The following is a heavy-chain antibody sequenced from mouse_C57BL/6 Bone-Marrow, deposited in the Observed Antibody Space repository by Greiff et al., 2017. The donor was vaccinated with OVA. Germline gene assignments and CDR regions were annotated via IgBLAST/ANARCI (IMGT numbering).Heavy chain of an antibody. J-gene: IGHJ4*01. D-gene: IGHD1-1*01. CDR2: ISSGSSTI. V-gene: IGHV5-17*01. Sequence: EVNVVESGGGLVKPGGSLKLSCAASGFTFSDYGMHWVRQAPEKGLEWVAYISSGSSTIYYADTVKGRFTISRDNAKNTLFLQMTSLRSEDTAMYYCARGATVVATNAMDYWGQGTSVTVSS. CDR1: GFTFSDYG. CDR3: ARGATVVATNAMDY.